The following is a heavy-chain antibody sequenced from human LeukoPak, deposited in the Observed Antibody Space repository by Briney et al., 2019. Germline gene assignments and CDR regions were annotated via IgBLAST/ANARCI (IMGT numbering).Heavy chain of an antibody. D-gene: IGHD6-25*01. CDR2: IAADGRDK. V-gene: IGHV3-30*04. CDR3: ARDRLRAAAYYFDH. J-gene: IGHJ4*02. Sequence: GGSLRLSCTASGFIFSNYAMHWVRQAPGKGLEWVAVIAADGRDKHHADSVKGRFTISKDSSKNTVYLQMNSLRAEDTAVYYCARDRLRAAAYYFDHWGQGTLVTVSS. CDR1: GFIFSNYA.